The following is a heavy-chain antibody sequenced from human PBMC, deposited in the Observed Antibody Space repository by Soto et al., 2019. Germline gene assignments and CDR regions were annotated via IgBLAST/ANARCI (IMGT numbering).Heavy chain of an antibody. CDR3: ASGSRGDYDY. CDR1: GGSFSGYY. CDR2: INHSGST. Sequence: QVQLQQWGAGLLKPSETLSLTCAVYGGSFSGYYWSWIRQPPGKGLEWIGEINHSGSTNYNPSLKSRVTISVDTSKNQCSLEVSSVTAADTAVYYCASGSRGDYDYWGQGTLVTVSS. V-gene: IGHV4-34*01. D-gene: IGHD4-17*01. J-gene: IGHJ4*02.